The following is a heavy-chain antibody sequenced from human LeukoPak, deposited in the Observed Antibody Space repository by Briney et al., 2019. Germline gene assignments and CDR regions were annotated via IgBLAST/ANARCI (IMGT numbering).Heavy chain of an antibody. J-gene: IGHJ4*02. CDR3: ARDDYSSSDY. CDR2: IKQDGSEK. CDR1: GFTFSRYW. Sequence: GGSLRLSCAASGFTFSRYWMSWVRQAPGKGLEWVANIKQDGSEKYYVDSVKGRFTISRDNAKNSLYLQMNSLRAEDTAAYYCARDDYSSSDYWGQGTLVTVSS. V-gene: IGHV3-7*03. D-gene: IGHD6-6*01.